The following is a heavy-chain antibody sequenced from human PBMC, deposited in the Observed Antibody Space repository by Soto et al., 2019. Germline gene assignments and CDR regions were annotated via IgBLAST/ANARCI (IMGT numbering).Heavy chain of an antibody. V-gene: IGHV4-30-4*01. CDR2: IYYSGTT. CDR1: GGSISSGDHY. D-gene: IGHD5-18*01. J-gene: IGHJ6*02. CDR3: ARALIQLWPHYYYGMDV. Sequence: SETLSLTCTASGGSISSGDHYWSWIRQPPGKGLEWIGYIYYSGTTYYNPSLKSRVTISVDTSENQFSLKVNSVTAADTAVYYCARALIQLWPHYYYGMDVWGQGTTVTVSS.